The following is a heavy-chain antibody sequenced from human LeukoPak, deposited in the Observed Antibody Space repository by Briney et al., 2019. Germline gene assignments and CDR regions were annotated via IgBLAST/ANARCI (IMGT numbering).Heavy chain of an antibody. Sequence: PSETLSLTCAVYGGSFSGYYWSWIRQPPGKGLEWIGEINHSGSTNYNPSLKSRVTISVDTSKNQFSLKLSSVTAADTAVYYCARGLGILTGFDWFDPWGQGTLVTVSS. CDR3: ARGLGILTGFDWFDP. CDR1: GGSFSGYY. V-gene: IGHV4-34*01. D-gene: IGHD3-9*01. J-gene: IGHJ5*02. CDR2: INHSGST.